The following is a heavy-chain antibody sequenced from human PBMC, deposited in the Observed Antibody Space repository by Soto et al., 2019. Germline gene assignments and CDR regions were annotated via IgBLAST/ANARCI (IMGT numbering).Heavy chain of an antibody. J-gene: IGHJ4*02. CDR1: GGSFSDSY. CDR2: INHSGSA. CDR3: GKNFNY. Sequence: SETLSLTCDVYGGSFSDSYWSWIRQPPGKGLEWIGDINHSGSANYSPSLKSRVTISVDTSKNRFSLNLDSVTAADTAVYYCGKNFNYWGQGTVVTVSS. V-gene: IGHV4-34*01.